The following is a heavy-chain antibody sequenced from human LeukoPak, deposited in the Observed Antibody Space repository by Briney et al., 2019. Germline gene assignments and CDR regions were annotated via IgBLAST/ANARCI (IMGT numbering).Heavy chain of an antibody. CDR1: GFNVGDYA. D-gene: IGHD3-10*01. Sequence: GGSLRLSCTAYGFNVGDYAMSWVRQAPGKGLEWVGFIRSKAYGGTTEYAASVKGRFTISRDDSKSIAYLQMNSLKTEDTAVYYCTRVDYYYDSGSYTPFDYWGQGTLVTVSS. CDR2: IRSKAYGGTT. V-gene: IGHV3-49*04. J-gene: IGHJ4*02. CDR3: TRVDYYYDSGSYTPFDY.